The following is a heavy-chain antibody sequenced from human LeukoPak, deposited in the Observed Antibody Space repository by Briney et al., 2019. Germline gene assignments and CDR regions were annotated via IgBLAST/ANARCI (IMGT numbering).Heavy chain of an antibody. CDR3: ARTIVVVIEYYLDY. Sequence: GGSLRLSCAASGFTFSSYWMSWVRQAPGKGLEWVANIKQDGSEKYYVDSVKGRFTISRDNAKTSLYLQMNSLRAEDTAAYYCARTIVVVIEYYLDYWGQGTLVTVSS. CDR2: IKQDGSEK. D-gene: IGHD3-22*01. J-gene: IGHJ4*02. CDR1: GFTFSSYW. V-gene: IGHV3-7*04.